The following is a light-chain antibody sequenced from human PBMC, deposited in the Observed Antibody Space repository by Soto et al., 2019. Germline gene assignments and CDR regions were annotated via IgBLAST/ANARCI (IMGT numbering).Light chain of an antibody. J-gene: IGLJ2*01. CDR2: DNS. V-gene: IGLV1-40*01. CDR3: QSYDSRLSAVV. Sequence: QSVLTQPPSVSGAPGQRVTISCTGNSSNIGAGFDVHWYQQLPGTAPKLLIYDNSNRPSGVPDRFPGSKSGTSASLAITGLQAEDGTDYYCQSYDSRLSAVVFGGGTKLTVL. CDR1: SSNIGAGFD.